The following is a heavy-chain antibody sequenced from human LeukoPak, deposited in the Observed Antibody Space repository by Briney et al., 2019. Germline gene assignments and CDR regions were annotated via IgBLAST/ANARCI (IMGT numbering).Heavy chain of an antibody. CDR3: ATDRYSGYEEIDY. CDR1: GFTFSSYA. V-gene: IGHV3-30-3*01. Sequence: PGRSLRLSCAASGFTFSSYAMHWVRQAPGKGLEWVAVISYDGSNKYYADSVKGRFTISRDNSKNTLYLQMNSLRAEDTAVYYCATDRYSGYEEIDYWGQGTLVTVSS. D-gene: IGHD5-12*01. J-gene: IGHJ4*02. CDR2: ISYDGSNK.